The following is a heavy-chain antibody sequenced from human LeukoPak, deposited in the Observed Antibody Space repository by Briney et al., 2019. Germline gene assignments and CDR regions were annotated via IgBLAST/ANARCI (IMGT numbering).Heavy chain of an antibody. V-gene: IGHV4-38-2*01. CDR3: ARAGWIITSGIDY. D-gene: IGHD3-3*01. CDR1: GYSISRGYY. Sequence: SETLSLTRGVSGYSISRGYYWAWIRQPPGKGLEWIGTIYHTGSTYYTPSLGSRVTISVDTSKNEFSLNLNSVTAADTAVYYCARAGWIITSGIDYRGQGALVTVSS. J-gene: IGHJ4*02. CDR2: IYHTGST.